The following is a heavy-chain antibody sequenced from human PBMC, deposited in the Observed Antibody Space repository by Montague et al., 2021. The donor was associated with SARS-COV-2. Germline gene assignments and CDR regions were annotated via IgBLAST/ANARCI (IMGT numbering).Heavy chain of an antibody. CDR1: RGSISSGGNY. CDR2: SYYSGST. Sequence: TLSLTCTVSRGSISSGGNYWSWISQHPVKGLEWIGYSYYSGSTYYNPSLKSRVSISVDTSKNQFSLKLSSVTAADTAVYYCARGRRYSSTWYGAFDPWGQGMQVTVSS. V-gene: IGHV4-31*03. J-gene: IGHJ5*02. D-gene: IGHD6-13*01. CDR3: ARGRRYSSTWYGAFDP.